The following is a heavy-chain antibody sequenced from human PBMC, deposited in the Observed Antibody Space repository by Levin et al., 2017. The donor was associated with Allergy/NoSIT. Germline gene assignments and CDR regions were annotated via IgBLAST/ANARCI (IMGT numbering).Heavy chain of an antibody. J-gene: IGHJ4*02. V-gene: IGHV5-51*01. Sequence: GESLKISCKGSGYSFTSYWIGWVRQMPGKGLEWMGIIYPGDSDTRYSPSFQGQVTISADKSISTAYLQWSSLKASDTAMYYCARSGIAAAGAYYFDYWGQGTLVTVPS. D-gene: IGHD6-13*01. CDR3: ARSGIAAAGAYYFDY. CDR2: IYPGDSDT. CDR1: GYSFTSYW.